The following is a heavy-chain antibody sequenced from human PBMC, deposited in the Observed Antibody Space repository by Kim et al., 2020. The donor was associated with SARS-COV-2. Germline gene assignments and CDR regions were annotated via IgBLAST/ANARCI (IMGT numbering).Heavy chain of an antibody. CDR3: AKADSSGYYLFDYLQD. CDR2: ISGNGGST. D-gene: IGHD3-22*01. J-gene: IGHJ1*01. CDR1: GFTFSNYA. Sequence: GGSLRLSCAASGFTFSNYAMSWVRQAPGKGLEWVSVISGNGGSTYNTESVKGRFTISRDNSKNTLYLQMNSLRAEDTAVYYCAKADSSGYYLFDYLQDWGQGTLVTVSS. V-gene: IGHV3-23*01.